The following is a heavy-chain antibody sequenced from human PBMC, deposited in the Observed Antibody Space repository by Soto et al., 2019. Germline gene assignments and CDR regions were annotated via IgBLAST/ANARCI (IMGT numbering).Heavy chain of an antibody. CDR3: ARADYYDSSGYIL. CDR1: GFTFSSYG. J-gene: IGHJ4*02. D-gene: IGHD3-22*01. CDR2: IWYDGSNK. Sequence: GGSLRLSCAASGFTFSSYGMHWVRQAPGKGLEWVAVIWYDGSNKYYADSVKGRFTISRDNSKNTLYLQMNSLRAEDTAVYYCARADYYDSSGYILWGQGTLVTAPQ. V-gene: IGHV3-33*01.